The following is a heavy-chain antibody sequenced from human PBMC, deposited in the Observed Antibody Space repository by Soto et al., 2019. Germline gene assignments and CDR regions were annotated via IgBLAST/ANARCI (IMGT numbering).Heavy chain of an antibody. J-gene: IGHJ5*02. CDR2: IYYSGST. Sequence: SETLSLTCTVSGGSISSYYRSWIRQPPGKGLEWIGYIYYSGSTNYNPSLKSRVTISVDTSKNQFSLKLSSVTAADTAVYYCARLPPGWWFDPWGQGTLVTVSS. CDR3: ARLPPGWWFDP. CDR1: GGSISSYY. D-gene: IGHD2-15*01. V-gene: IGHV4-59*01.